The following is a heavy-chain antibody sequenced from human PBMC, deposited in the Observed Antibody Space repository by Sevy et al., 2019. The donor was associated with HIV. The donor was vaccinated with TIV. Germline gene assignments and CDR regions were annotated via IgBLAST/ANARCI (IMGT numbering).Heavy chain of an antibody. CDR2: IYYSGST. CDR1: GGSISSSSYY. V-gene: IGHV4-39*02. Sequence: SETLSLTCTVSGGSISSSSYYWGWIRQPPGKGLEWIGNIYYSGSTYYNPSLKSRVTISVDTSKNHFSLNLSSVTAADTAVYYCARRSHEHIVVVPAAIGSFDYWGQGTLVTVSS. D-gene: IGHD2-2*01. J-gene: IGHJ4*02. CDR3: ARRSHEHIVVVPAAIGSFDY.